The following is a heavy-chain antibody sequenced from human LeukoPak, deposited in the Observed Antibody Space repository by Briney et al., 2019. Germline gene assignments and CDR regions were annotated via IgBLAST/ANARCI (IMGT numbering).Heavy chain of an antibody. CDR2: ISAYNGHR. CDR1: GYTFATYG. Sequence: ASVKVSCKASGYTFATYGFSWVRQAPGQGLEWMGWISAYNGHRTYAQNFQGRVSMTTDSSTNTAYMELRSLRPDDTAVYYCRRDQGGGNCDFWGQGSLVTVSS. D-gene: IGHD2-21*01. CDR3: RRDQGGGNCDF. V-gene: IGHV1-18*01. J-gene: IGHJ4*02.